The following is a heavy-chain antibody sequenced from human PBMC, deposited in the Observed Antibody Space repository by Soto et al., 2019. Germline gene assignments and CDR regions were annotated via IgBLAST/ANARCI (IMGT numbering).Heavy chain of an antibody. V-gene: IGHV3-21*01. Sequence: SLRLSCAASGFTFSSYSMNWVRQAPGKGLEWVSSISSSSSYIYYADSVKGRFTISRDNAKNSLYLQMNSLRAEDTAVYYCARDTYYDFWSGYYKINYYYYGMDVWGQGTTVTVSS. CDR1: GFTFSSYS. CDR3: ARDTYYDFWSGYYKINYYYYGMDV. J-gene: IGHJ6*02. CDR2: ISSSSSYI. D-gene: IGHD3-3*01.